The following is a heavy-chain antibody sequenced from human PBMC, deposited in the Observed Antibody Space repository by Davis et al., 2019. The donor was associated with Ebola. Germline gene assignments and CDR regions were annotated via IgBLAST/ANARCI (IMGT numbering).Heavy chain of an antibody. J-gene: IGHJ5*02. D-gene: IGHD4-11*01. CDR2: ISGYSSTI. Sequence: GESLKISCAASGFTFSDYYMSWIRQAPGKGLEWVSYISGYSSTISYADSVKGRFTISRDNAKNSLYLQMNSLRDEDTAVYYCARTGVDYIPNWFDPWGQGTLVTVSS. CDR3: ARTGVDYIPNWFDP. CDR1: GFTFSDYY. V-gene: IGHV3-11*04.